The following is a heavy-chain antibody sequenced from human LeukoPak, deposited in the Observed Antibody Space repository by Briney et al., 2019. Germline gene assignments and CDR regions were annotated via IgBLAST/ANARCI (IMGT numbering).Heavy chain of an antibody. CDR3: ARDLRGERGYSYGCFDY. CDR1: GFTFSSYA. V-gene: IGHV3-30*04. CDR2: ISYDGSNK. Sequence: GGSLRLSCAASGFTFSSYAMHWVRQAPGKGLEWVAVISYDGSNKYYADSVKGRFTISRDNSKNTLYLQMNSLRAEDTAVYYCARDLRGERGYSYGCFDYWGQGTLVTVSS. D-gene: IGHD5-18*01. J-gene: IGHJ4*02.